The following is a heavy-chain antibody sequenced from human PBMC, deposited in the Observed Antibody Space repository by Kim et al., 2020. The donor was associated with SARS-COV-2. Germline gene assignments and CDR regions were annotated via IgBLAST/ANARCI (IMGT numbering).Heavy chain of an antibody. CDR3: ARRMVRGVIISGGGFDY. V-gene: IGHV4-34*01. CDR1: GGSFSGYY. J-gene: IGHJ4*02. CDR2: INHSGST. Sequence: SETLSLTCAVYGGSFSGYYWSWIRQPPGKGLEWIGEINHSGSTNYNPSLKSRVTISVDTSKNQFSLKLSSVTAADTAVYYCARRMVRGVIISGGGFDYWGQGTLVTVSS. D-gene: IGHD3-10*01.